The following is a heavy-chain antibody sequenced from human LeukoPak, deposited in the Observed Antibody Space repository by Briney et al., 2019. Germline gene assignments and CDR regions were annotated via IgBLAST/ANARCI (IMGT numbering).Heavy chain of an antibody. J-gene: IGHJ3*02. D-gene: IGHD3-10*01. V-gene: IGHV4-39*07. CDR2: IYYNGNT. CDR1: GGSISHSNYY. CDR3: AREEGARLWFGGLLTPSGAFDI. Sequence: SETLSLTCTVSGGSISHSNYYWVWIRQPPGKGLEWIGSIYYNGNTYYSPSLKSRVTISIDTSKNHFSLKLNSVTAADTAVYYCAREEGARLWFGGLLTPSGAFDIWGQGTMVTVPS.